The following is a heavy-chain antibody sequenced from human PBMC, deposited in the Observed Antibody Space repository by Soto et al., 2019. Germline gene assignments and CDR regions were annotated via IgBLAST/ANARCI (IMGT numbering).Heavy chain of an antibody. J-gene: IGHJ4*02. V-gene: IGHV3-30-3*01. CDR1: GFTFSSYA. CDR2: ISYDGSNK. CDR3: TRDQVGDIVC. Sequence: QVQLVESGGGVVQPGRSLRLSCAASGFTFSSYAMHWVRQAPGKGLEWVAVISYDGSNKYYADSVKGRFTISRDNSKNTLYVQMSSLRAEDPAVYYGTRDQVGDIVCWGQGTLVTVSS. D-gene: IGHD3-16*01.